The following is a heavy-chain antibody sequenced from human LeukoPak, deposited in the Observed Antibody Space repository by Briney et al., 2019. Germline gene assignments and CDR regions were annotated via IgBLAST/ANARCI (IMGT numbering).Heavy chain of an antibody. Sequence: PSETLSLTCTVSGGSISSGDYYWSWIRQPPGKGLEWIGYIYYSGSTYYNPSLKSRVTTSVDTSKNQFSLKLSSVTAADTAVYYCATTPIDYWGQGTLVTSWGQGTLVTVSS. J-gene: IGHJ5*02. CDR1: GGSISSGDYY. CDR3: ATTPIDYWGQGTLVTS. V-gene: IGHV4-30-4*01. CDR2: IYYSGST. D-gene: IGHD4-11*01.